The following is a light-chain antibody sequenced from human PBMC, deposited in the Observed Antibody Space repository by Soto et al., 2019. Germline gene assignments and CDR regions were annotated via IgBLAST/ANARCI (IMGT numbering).Light chain of an antibody. CDR2: DAS. J-gene: IGKJ4*01. CDR3: QQRANWPLT. Sequence: EIVLTQSPATLSLSPGERAPLSCRASQSVRTYLAWYQQKPGQAPRLLIYDASNRATGIPARFSGSGSGTDFTLTISSLEPEDFAVYYCQQRANWPLTFGGGTKV. CDR1: QSVRTY. V-gene: IGKV3-11*01.